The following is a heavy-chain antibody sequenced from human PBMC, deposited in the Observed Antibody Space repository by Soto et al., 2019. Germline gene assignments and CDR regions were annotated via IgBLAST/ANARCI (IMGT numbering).Heavy chain of an antibody. CDR3: ARDGSTSWYSYDYHGMDV. J-gene: IGHJ6*02. CDR1: GFTCRTYW. V-gene: IGHV3-7*05. D-gene: IGHD5-18*01. Sequence: GGSLRLSCAASGFTCRTYWLSWVRQVPGKGLEWVANINLDGSEKNYVDSVKGRFTISRDNARNSLYLQMSSLRAEDTALYYCARDGSTSWYSYDYHGMDVWGQGTTVTVSS. CDR2: INLDGSEK.